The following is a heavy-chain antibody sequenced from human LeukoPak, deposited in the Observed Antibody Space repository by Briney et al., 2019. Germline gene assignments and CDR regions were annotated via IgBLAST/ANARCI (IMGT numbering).Heavy chain of an antibody. CDR3: ARDLGSSTPSGV. D-gene: IGHD3-16*01. CDR1: GGSISSNNW. J-gene: IGHJ6*04. V-gene: IGHV4-4*02. CDR2: IYHSGST. Sequence: SETLSLTCAVSGGSISSNNWWNWVRQPPGKGLEWIGEIYHSGSTNYNPSLKSRVTISVDKSKNQLFLKLNSVTAADTAVYYCARDLGSSTPSGVWGKGTTVTVSS.